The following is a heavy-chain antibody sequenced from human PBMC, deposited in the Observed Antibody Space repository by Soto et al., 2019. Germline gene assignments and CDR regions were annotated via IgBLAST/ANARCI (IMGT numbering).Heavy chain of an antibody. J-gene: IGHJ5*02. D-gene: IGHD6-13*01. V-gene: IGHV2-5*02. CDR1: GFSISTSGVS. Sequence: QITLKESGPTLVKPTQTLTLTCTFSGFSISTSGVSVGWIRQPPGKALEWLALIYWDDDKRYSPSLKSRLTITKDTSKNQVVLTMTDMYPVDTATYYCAHRYLAAVGTGTNWFDAWGQGTLVTVSP. CDR3: AHRYLAAVGTGTNWFDA. CDR2: IYWDDDK.